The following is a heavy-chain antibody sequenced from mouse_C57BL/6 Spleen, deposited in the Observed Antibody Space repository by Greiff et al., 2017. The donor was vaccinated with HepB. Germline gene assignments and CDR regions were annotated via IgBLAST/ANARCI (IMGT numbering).Heavy chain of an antibody. CDR2: INPYNGGT. CDR3: TIITTVVFDY. V-gene: IGHV1-19*01. Sequence: VQLQQSGPVLVKPGASVKMSCKASGYTFTDYYMNWVKQSHGKSLEWIGVINPYNGGTSYNQKFKGKATLTAVTSASTAYMELSSLTNEDSAVYYCTIITTVVFDYWGQGTTLTVSS. CDR1: GYTFTDYY. D-gene: IGHD1-1*01. J-gene: IGHJ2*01.